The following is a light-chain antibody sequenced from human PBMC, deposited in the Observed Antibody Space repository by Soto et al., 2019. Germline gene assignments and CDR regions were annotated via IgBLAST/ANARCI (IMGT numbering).Light chain of an antibody. Sequence: DIVMTQSPLSLPVTPGEPSSISCSSSQSLLHINVYNYLDCYLQKPGQSPQLLIYLGSNRASGVPDRFSGSGSGTDFTLKISRVEAEDVGVYYCMQPLQSWTFGQGTKV. CDR2: LGS. CDR3: MQPLQSWT. V-gene: IGKV2-28*01. CDR1: QSLLHINVYNY. J-gene: IGKJ1*01.